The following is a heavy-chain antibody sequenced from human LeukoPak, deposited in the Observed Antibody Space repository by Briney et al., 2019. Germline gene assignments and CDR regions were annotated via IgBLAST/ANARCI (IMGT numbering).Heavy chain of an antibody. V-gene: IGHV3-23*01. CDR2: ISGSGGSI. Sequence: GGSLRLSCAGSELTFSFYAMTWVREAPGKGLEWVSGISGSGGSIHYADSVKGRFTISRDNSKNTLYLKMNSLRAEDTAVYYCAKDRRGYSGYGYDYYGMDVWGQGTTVTVSS. J-gene: IGHJ6*02. CDR1: ELTFSFYA. CDR3: AKDRRGYSGYGYDYYGMDV. D-gene: IGHD5-12*01.